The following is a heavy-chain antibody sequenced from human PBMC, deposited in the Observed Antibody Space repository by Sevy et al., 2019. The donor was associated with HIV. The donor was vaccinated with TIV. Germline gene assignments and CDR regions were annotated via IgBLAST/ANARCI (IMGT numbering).Heavy chain of an antibody. Sequence: GGSLRLSCAASGFTFSDHYMEWVRQAPGKGLEWVGRIRNKADSYTTEYAASVKGRFTLSSDDSKNSLYLLMNSLKTEDTAVYYCATHAGIAAAGRVFDYWGQGTLVTVSS. V-gene: IGHV3-72*01. CDR2: IRNKADSYTT. J-gene: IGHJ4*02. CDR1: GFTFSDHY. CDR3: ATHAGIAAAGRVFDY. D-gene: IGHD6-13*01.